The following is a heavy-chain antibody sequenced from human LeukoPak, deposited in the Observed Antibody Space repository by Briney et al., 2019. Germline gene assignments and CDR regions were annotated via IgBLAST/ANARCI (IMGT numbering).Heavy chain of an antibody. Sequence: ASVKVSCKASGYTFTSYYMHWVRQAPGQGLEWMGIINPSGGSTSYAQTFQGRVTMTRDTSTSTAYMELRSLRSDDTAVYYCARIPNLRRPFDYWGQGTLVTVSS. J-gene: IGHJ4*02. V-gene: IGHV1-46*01. D-gene: IGHD2-21*01. CDR1: GYTFTSYY. CDR2: INPSGGST. CDR3: ARIPNLRRPFDY.